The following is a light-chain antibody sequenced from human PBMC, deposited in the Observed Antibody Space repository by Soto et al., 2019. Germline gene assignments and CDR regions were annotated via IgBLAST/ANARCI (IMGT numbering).Light chain of an antibody. J-gene: IGKJ2*01. CDR1: QAISNY. CDR3: QRYNGAPYT. Sequence: DVQMTQSPSSLSASVGDRVTITCRANQAISNYLAWYHQRPGKVPQVLIYAASTLQSGVPSRFSGRGSGSEFTLTINGLQPEDVGTYYCQRYNGAPYTFGQGTKVEIK. CDR2: AAS. V-gene: IGKV1-27*01.